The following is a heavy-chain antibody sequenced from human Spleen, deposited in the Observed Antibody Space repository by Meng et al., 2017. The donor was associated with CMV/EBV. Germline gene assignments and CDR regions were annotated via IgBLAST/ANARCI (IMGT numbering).Heavy chain of an antibody. Sequence: LPCPDIVGSSGISNSSWGWTRRPPGKGWEWIGSVSNSGKTYNNPSLKSRITMAGDTSKRHFSLKWSSMTIADTPVYYWVSGAWYFKHWGRAPWSPSPQ. CDR3: VSGAWYFKH. CDR2: VSNSGKT. J-gene: IGHJ1*01. V-gene: IGHV4-39*02. D-gene: IGHD2-21*02. CDR1: VGSSGISNSS.